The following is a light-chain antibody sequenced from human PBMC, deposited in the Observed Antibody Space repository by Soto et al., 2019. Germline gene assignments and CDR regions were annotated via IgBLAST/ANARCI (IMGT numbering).Light chain of an antibody. CDR2: DAS. CDR3: QQRSNWLT. Sequence: EIVLTHSPATLSLSPGERATLSCRASQSVSSYLAWYQQQPGQAPRLLLYDASNRATGIPDRFSGSGSGTDFTLNISRLEAEDCAVYYCQQRSNWLTFGGGTKVEIK. J-gene: IGKJ4*01. V-gene: IGKV3-11*01. CDR1: QSVSSY.